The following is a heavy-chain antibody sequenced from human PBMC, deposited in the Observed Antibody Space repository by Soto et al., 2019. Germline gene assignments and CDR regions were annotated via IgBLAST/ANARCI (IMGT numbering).Heavy chain of an antibody. CDR3: ARHLDAQSPTPGPVDY. CDR1: GGSISSSSYY. D-gene: IGHD1-1*01. Sequence: QLQLQESGPGLVKPSETLSLTCTVSGGSISSSSYYWGWIRQPPGKGLEWIGSIYYSGSTYYNPSLKSRVTISVDTSKNQFSLKLSSVTAADTAVYYCARHLDAQSPTPGPVDYWGQGTLVTVSS. J-gene: IGHJ4*02. V-gene: IGHV4-39*01. CDR2: IYYSGST.